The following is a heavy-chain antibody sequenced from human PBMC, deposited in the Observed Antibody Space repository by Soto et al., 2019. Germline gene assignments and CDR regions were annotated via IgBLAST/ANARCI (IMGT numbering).Heavy chain of an antibody. CDR3: ARDRVESGYPEYFQH. CDR1: GGSISSGGYY. CDR2: IYYSGST. D-gene: IGHD3-22*01. Sequence: SETLSLTCTVSGGSISSGGYYWTWIRQHPGKGLEWIGYIYYSGSTYYNPSLKSRVTISVDTSKNQFSLKLSSVTAADTAVYYCARDRVESGYPEYFQHWGQGTLVTVS. J-gene: IGHJ1*01. V-gene: IGHV4-31*02.